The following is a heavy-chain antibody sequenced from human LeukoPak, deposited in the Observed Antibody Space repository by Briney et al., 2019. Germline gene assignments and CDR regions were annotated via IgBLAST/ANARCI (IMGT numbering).Heavy chain of an antibody. CDR1: GYTFTGYY. CDR2: INPNSGGT. Sequence: GASVKVSCKASGYTFTGYYMDWVRQAPGQGLEWMGWINPNSGGTNYAQKFQGRVTMTRDTSISTAYMDLSRLTSDDTAVYYCALLGTCTTTSCVSYDAFDFWGQGTMVTVSS. V-gene: IGHV1-2*02. D-gene: IGHD2-2*01. CDR3: ALLGTCTTTSCVSYDAFDF. J-gene: IGHJ3*01.